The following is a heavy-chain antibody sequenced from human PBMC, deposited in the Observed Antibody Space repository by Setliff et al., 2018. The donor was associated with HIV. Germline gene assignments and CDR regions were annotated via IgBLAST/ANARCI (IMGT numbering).Heavy chain of an antibody. CDR2: INQDGSEQ. J-gene: IGHJ5*02. D-gene: IGHD3-3*01. CDR3: ARGGAIGVSVGAT. Sequence: GSLRLSCVASGFSVSDYWMIRVRQAPGKGLEWLANINQDGSEQNSADSLKGRFSVSKDNAKNSLSLQMNSLRAEDTAVYYCARGGAIGVSVGATWGQGTLVTVSS. CDR1: GFSVSDYW. V-gene: IGHV3-7*01.